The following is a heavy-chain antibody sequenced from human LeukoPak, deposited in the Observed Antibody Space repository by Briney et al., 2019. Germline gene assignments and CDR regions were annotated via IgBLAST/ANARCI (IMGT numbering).Heavy chain of an antibody. D-gene: IGHD6-19*01. CDR1: GFTFSDYY. J-gene: IGHJ4*02. CDR2: IGANGGPK. V-gene: IGHV3-23*01. CDR3: AKDTGYSTGWYAVDY. Sequence: PGGSLRLSCAASGFTFSDYYMSWIRQAPGKGLEWVSAIGANGGPKYYTDSVKGRFTISRDSSKNTLYLQMNSLRADDTAIYYCAKDTGYSTGWYAVDYWGQGTLVTVSS.